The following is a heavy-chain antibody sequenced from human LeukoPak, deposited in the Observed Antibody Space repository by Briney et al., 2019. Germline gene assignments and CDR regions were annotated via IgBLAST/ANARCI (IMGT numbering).Heavy chain of an antibody. J-gene: IGHJ6*03. CDR3: ARGISTGYYYYYMDV. V-gene: IGHV3-74*01. CDR2: INGDGSET. CDR1: GFTFSSHW. D-gene: IGHD3-3*02. Sequence: GGSLRLSCSASGFTFSSHWMHWVRQAPGKGLVWVARINGDGSETNYAGSVRGRFTISRDNAKNSLDLQMNSLRPEDTAIYYCARGISTGYYYYYMDVWGKGTTVTVSS.